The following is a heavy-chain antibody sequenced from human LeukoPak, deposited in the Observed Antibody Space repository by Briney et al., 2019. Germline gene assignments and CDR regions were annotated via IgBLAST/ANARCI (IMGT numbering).Heavy chain of an antibody. D-gene: IGHD6-19*01. CDR1: GFTFSSYS. CDR2: INHSGST. V-gene: IGHV4-34*01. CDR3: ARSSGWYKRDFDY. Sequence: PGGSLRLSCTASGFTFSSYSMDWVRQAPGKGLEWIGEINHSGSTNYNPSLKSRVTISVDTSKNQFSLKLSSVTAADTAVYYCARSSGWYKRDFDYWGQGTLVTVSS. J-gene: IGHJ4*02.